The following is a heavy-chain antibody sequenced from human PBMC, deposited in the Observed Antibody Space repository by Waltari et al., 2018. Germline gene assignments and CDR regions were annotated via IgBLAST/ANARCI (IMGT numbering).Heavy chain of an antibody. CDR2: MFRDGST. Sequence: EVQPVESGGRLLRLVGSLKLPCAASVFTVSNHFISWVGQAPGKGLDWLEYMFRDGSTDYADSVKGRLTISRDSSRNTVFLEMDNLRAEDTAVYFCAGNNGDLHRGAFDIWGQGTMVTVSS. CDR1: VFTVSNHF. D-gene: IGHD4-17*01. J-gene: IGHJ3*02. V-gene: IGHV3-53*01. CDR3: AGNNGDLHRGAFDI.